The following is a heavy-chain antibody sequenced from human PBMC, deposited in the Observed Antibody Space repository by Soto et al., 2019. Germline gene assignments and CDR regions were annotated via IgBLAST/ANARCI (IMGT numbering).Heavy chain of an antibody. CDR3: ARAPDGGDSQSSTYFDY. Sequence: SETLSLTCAVSGGSLSSGGYSWSWIRQPPGKGLEWIGYIYHSGSTYYNPSLKSRVTISVDTSKNQFSLKLSSVTAADTAVYYCARAPDGGDSQSSTYFDYWGQGTLVTVSS. J-gene: IGHJ4*02. V-gene: IGHV4-30-2*05. CDR2: IYHSGST. CDR1: GGSLSSGGYS. D-gene: IGHD2-21*02.